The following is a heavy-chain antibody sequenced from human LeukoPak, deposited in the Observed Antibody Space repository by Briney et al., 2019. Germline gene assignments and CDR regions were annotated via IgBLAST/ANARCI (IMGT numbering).Heavy chain of an antibody. V-gene: IGHV3-53*01. Sequence: GGSLRLSCAISGFTISSHGTHWVRQAPGKGLEWVSTIYTGGNTYYAASVKGRFTISRDFSKNTVFLHMNSLRAEDTAMYYCARGDDSGYYDYFDYWGQGALVTVSS. CDR2: IYTGGNT. CDR3: ARGDDSGYYDYFDY. J-gene: IGHJ4*02. CDR1: GFTISSHG. D-gene: IGHD3-22*01.